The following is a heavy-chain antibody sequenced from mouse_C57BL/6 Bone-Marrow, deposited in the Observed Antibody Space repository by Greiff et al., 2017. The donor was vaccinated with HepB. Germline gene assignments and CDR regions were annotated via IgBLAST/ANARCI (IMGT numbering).Heavy chain of an antibody. V-gene: IGHV5-4*03. Sequence: EVNVVESGGGLVKPGGSLKLSCAASGFTFSSYAMSWVRQTPEKRLEWVATISDGGSYTYYPDNVKGRFTISRDNAKNNLYLQMSHLKSEDTAMYYCARVVDGYYLYWYFDVWGTGTTVTVSS. CDR3: ARVVDGYYLYWYFDV. CDR2: ISDGGSYT. D-gene: IGHD2-3*01. CDR1: GFTFSSYA. J-gene: IGHJ1*03.